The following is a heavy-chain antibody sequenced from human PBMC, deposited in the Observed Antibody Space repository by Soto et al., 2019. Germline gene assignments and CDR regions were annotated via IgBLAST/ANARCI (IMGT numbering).Heavy chain of an antibody. CDR3: ARTASYAFDI. CDR2: IDGGSGNT. Sequence: QVQLVQSGAEVKKPGASVNVSCKASGYSFAKYAIHWVRQAPGQRLEWMGWIDGGSGNTRFSQKFQGRVTISRDPSATTAYLELPSLRSEDTAVYYCARTASYAFDIWGQGTMVSIFS. J-gene: IGHJ3*02. D-gene: IGHD5-18*01. CDR1: GYSFAKYA. V-gene: IGHV1-3*01.